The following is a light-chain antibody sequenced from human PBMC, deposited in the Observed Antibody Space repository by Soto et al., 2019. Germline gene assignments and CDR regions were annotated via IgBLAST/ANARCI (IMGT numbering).Light chain of an antibody. J-gene: IGKJ2*01. V-gene: IGKV1-33*01. CDR3: QQYDNLPPYT. CDR2: DAS. Sequence: DIQMTQSPSSLSASVGDRVTITCQASQDISNYLNWYQQKPGKAPKLLIYDASNLETGVPSRFSGSGSGTEFTFTISSLQDEDIATYYCQQYDNLPPYTFGQGTKLEIK. CDR1: QDISNY.